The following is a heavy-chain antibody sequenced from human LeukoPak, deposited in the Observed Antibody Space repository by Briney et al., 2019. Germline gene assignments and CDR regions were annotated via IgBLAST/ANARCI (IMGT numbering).Heavy chain of an antibody. CDR1: GFTFSSYS. D-gene: IGHD5-24*01. V-gene: IGHV3-21*01. Sequence: GGSLRLSCAASGFTFSSYSMNWVRQAPGKGLEWVSSISSSSSYIYYADSVKGRFTISRDNARNSLYLQMNSLRAEDTAVYYCARAPGMATTGNFDYWGQGTLVTVSS. J-gene: IGHJ4*02. CDR2: ISSSSSYI. CDR3: ARAPGMATTGNFDY.